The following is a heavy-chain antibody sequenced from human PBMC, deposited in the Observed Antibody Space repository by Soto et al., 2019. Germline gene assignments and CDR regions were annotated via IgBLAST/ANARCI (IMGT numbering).Heavy chain of an antibody. CDR1: GFTFSSYS. J-gene: IGHJ6*03. V-gene: IGHV3-21*01. CDR3: ARGVEYSSSSIYYYYYMDV. D-gene: IGHD6-6*01. Sequence: EVQLVESGGGQVKPGGSLRLSCAASGFTFSSYSMNWVRQAPGKGLEWVSSISSSSSYIYYADSVKGRFTISRDNAKNSLYLQMNSLRAEDTAVYYCARGVEYSSSSIYYYYYMDVWGKGTTVTVSS. CDR2: ISSSSSYI.